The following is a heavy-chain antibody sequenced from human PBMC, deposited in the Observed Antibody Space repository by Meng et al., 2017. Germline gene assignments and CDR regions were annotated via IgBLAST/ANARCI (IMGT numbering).Heavy chain of an antibody. CDR3: ARDRGGYSYGFLYYFDY. CDR2: IYYSGST. J-gene: IGHJ4*02. CDR1: GGSISSYY. Sequence: SETLSLTCTVSGGSISSYYWSWIRQPPGKGLEWIGYIYYSGSTNYNPSLKSRVTISVDTSKNQFSLKLSSVTAAGTAVYYCARDRGGYSYGFLYYFDYWGQGTLVTVSS. D-gene: IGHD5-18*01. V-gene: IGHV4-59*01.